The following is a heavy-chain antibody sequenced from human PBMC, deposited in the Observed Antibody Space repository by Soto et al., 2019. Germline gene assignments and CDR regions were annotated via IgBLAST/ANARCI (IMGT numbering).Heavy chain of an antibody. D-gene: IGHD6-13*01. Sequence: GGSLRLSCAASGFTVSSNYMSWVRQAPGKGLEWVSLIYSGGSTYYAGSVKGRFSISRDNSKNTLYLQMNNLRPDDTAVYFCAKSVLATVGTYFVHWGQGTVVTVSS. V-gene: IGHV3-66*02. CDR3: AKSVLATVGTYFVH. J-gene: IGHJ4*02. CDR1: GFTVSSNY. CDR2: IYSGGST.